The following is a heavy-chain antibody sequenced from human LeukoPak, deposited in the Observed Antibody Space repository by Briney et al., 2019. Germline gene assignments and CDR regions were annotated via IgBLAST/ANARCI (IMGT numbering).Heavy chain of an antibody. J-gene: IGHJ4*02. CDR1: GGSISSYY. V-gene: IGHV4-59*12. Sequence: SETLSLTCTVSGGSISSYYWSWIRQPPGKGLEWIGYIYYSGSTNYNPSLESRVTISVDKSKNQFSLKLSSVTAADTAVYYCARDGNGSTAAYWGQGTLVTVSS. CDR3: ARDGNGSTAAY. D-gene: IGHD6-13*01. CDR2: IYYSGST.